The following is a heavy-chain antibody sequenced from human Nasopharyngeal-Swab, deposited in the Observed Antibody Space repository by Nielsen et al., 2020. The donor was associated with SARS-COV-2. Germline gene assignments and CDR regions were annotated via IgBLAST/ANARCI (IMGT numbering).Heavy chain of an antibody. J-gene: IGHJ5*02. CDR2: ISHSGST. D-gene: IGHD6-13*01. V-gene: IGHV4-34*01. Sequence: WIRQPPGKGLEWIGEISHSGSTNYNPSLKSRVTISVDTSKNQFSLKLSSVTAADTAVYYCARTGYSSSWYGGRWWFDPWGQGTLVTVSS. CDR3: ARTGYSSSWYGGRWWFDP.